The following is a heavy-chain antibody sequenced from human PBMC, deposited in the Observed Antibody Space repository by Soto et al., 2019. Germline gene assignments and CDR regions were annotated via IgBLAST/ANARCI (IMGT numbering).Heavy chain of an antibody. J-gene: IGHJ4*02. D-gene: IGHD4-17*01. Sequence: GESLKISCKGSGYSFTSYWISWVRQMPGKGLEWMGRIDPSDSYTNYSPSFQGHVTISADKSISTAYLQWSSLKASDTAMYYCANLQNDYGARGQFDYWGQGTLVTVSS. CDR3: ANLQNDYGARGQFDY. CDR1: GYSFTSYW. CDR2: IDPSDSYT. V-gene: IGHV5-10-1*01.